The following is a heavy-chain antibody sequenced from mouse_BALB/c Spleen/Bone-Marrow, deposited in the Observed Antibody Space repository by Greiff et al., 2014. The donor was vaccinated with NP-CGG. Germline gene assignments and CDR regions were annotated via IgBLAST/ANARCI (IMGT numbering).Heavy chain of an antibody. V-gene: IGHV1-82*01. CDR2: IYPGDGDT. CDR3: ARGRTGYYFDY. CDR1: GYSFSSSW. Sequence: QVQLKESGPELGKPGASVEISCQTSGYSFSSSWVNWGKQRPGQGLGWIGRIYPGDGDTYYNGKFKDKATLTADRSSSTAYMQLSSLTSVDSAVYFCARGRTGYYFDYWGQGTTLTVSS. D-gene: IGHD4-1*01. J-gene: IGHJ2*01.